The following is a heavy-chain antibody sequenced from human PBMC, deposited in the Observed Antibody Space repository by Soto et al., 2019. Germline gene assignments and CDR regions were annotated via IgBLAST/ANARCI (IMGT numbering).Heavy chain of an antibody. V-gene: IGHV3-30-3*01. J-gene: IGHJ4*02. CDR1: GFTFSSYA. CDR2: ISYDGSNK. D-gene: IGHD6-6*01. Sequence: GGSLRLSCAASGFTFSSYAMHWVRQAPGKGLEWVAVISYDGSNKYYADSVKGRFTISRDNSKNTLYLQMNSLRAEDTAVYYCARTSIAARPPTFVYWGQGTLVTVSS. CDR3: ARTSIAARPPTFVY.